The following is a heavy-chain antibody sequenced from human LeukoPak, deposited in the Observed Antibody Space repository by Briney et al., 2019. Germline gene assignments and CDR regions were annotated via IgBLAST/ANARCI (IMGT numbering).Heavy chain of an antibody. CDR2: IYYSGST. J-gene: IGHJ6*02. Sequence: LRLSCAASGFTFSDYYMSWIRQPPGKGLEWIGYIYYSGSTYYNPSLKSRVTISVDTSKNQFSLKLSSVTAADTAVYYCARADGDYVPYYYGMDVWGQGTTVTVSS. D-gene: IGHD4-17*01. CDR1: GFTFSDYY. CDR3: ARADGDYVPYYYGMDV. V-gene: IGHV4-30-4*08.